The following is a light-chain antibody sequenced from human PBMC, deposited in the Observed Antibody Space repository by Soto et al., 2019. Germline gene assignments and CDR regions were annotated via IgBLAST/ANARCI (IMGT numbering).Light chain of an antibody. CDR1: QSVSSN. V-gene: IGKV3-15*01. Sequence: EIVLTQSPATLSLSPGDRAALSCRASQSVSSNLAWYQQKPGQAPRLLIYGASTRATGIPARFSGCGSGTEFTLTIDSLQPEDFAIYYCQQYNNWPRTFGLGTKVDIK. J-gene: IGKJ1*01. CDR2: GAS. CDR3: QQYNNWPRT.